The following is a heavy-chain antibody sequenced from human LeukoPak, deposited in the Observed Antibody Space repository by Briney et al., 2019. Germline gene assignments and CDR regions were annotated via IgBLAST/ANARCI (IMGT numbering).Heavy chain of an antibody. V-gene: IGHV3-74*01. Sequence: GGSLRLSCAASGFTVSSSYMSWVRQAPGKGLVWVSRINSDGSSTSYADSVKGRFTISRDNAKNTLYLQMNSLRAEDTAVYYCARGVVRWLQLSSLDYWGQGTLVTVSS. CDR2: INSDGSST. CDR3: ARGVVRWLQLSSLDY. J-gene: IGHJ4*02. D-gene: IGHD5-24*01. CDR1: GFTVSSSY.